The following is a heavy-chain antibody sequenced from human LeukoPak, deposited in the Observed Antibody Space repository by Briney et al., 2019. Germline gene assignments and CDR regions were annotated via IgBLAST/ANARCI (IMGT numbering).Heavy chain of an antibody. CDR3: AGKVGYCSGGSCR. J-gene: IGHJ4*02. D-gene: IGHD2-15*01. CDR2: ISSSSSYI. Sequence: GGSLRLSCAASGFTFSTYAMNWVRQAPGKGLEWVSSISSSSSYIYYADSVKGRFTISRDNAKNSLYLQMNSLRAEDTAVYYCAGKVGYCSGGSCRWGQGTLVTVSS. V-gene: IGHV3-21*01. CDR1: GFTFSTYA.